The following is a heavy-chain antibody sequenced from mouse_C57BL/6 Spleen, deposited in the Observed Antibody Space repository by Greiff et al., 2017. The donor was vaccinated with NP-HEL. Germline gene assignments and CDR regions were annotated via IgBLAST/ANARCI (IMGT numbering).Heavy chain of an antibody. Sequence: VQLQQSGPELVKPGASVKISCKASGYAFSSSWMNWVKQRPGKGLEWIGRIYPGDGDTNYNGKFKGKATLTADKSSSKAYMQLSSLTSEDSAVYFCARSHEGYFDVWGTGTTVTVSS. V-gene: IGHV1-82*01. J-gene: IGHJ1*03. CDR2: IYPGDGDT. CDR1: GYAFSSSW. CDR3: ARSHEGYFDV.